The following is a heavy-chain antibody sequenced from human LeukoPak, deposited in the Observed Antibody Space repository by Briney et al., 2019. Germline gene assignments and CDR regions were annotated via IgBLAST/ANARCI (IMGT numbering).Heavy chain of an antibody. CDR3: ARDKGTYYYGYNWFDP. CDR1: GGSFSGYY. D-gene: IGHD3-10*01. Sequence: SETLSLTCAVSGGSFSGYYWSWIRQPPGKGLEWIGEINHSGSTNYNPSLKSRVTISVDTSKNQFSLKLSSVTAADTAVYYCARDKGTYYYGYNWFDPWGQGTLVTVSS. CDR2: INHSGST. J-gene: IGHJ5*02. V-gene: IGHV4-34*01.